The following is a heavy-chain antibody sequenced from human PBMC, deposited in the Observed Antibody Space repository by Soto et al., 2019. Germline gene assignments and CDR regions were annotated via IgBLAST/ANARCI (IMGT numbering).Heavy chain of an antibody. J-gene: IGHJ4*02. D-gene: IGHD6-13*01. CDR1: GFTFSSYA. V-gene: IGHV3-23*01. Sequence: GGSLRLSCAASGFTFSSYAMSWVRQAPGKGLEWVSAISGGGGSTYDADSVKGRFTISRENSKNTLYLQMNSLRAEDTAVYYCAKESAAGTGYYFDYWGQGTLVTVSS. CDR2: ISGGGGST. CDR3: AKESAAGTGYYFDY.